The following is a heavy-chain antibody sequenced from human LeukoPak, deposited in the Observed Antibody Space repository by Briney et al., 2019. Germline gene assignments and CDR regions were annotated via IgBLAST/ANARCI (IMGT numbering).Heavy chain of an antibody. CDR2: ISNSGST. CDR1: GGSISRYY. D-gene: IGHD3-16*01. V-gene: IGHV4-59*01. Sequence: PSETLSLTCSVSGGSISRYYRSWIRQPPGKGLEWIGYISNSGSTSYNPSLKSRVTISVDASKNQFSLKLTSVTAADTAVYYCARPWGTSPSDWGQGTLVTVSS. CDR3: ARPWGTSPSD. J-gene: IGHJ4*02.